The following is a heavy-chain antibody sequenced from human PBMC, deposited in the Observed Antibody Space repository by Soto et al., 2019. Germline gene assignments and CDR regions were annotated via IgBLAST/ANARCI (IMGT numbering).Heavy chain of an antibody. CDR1: GGSITNDDYY. CDR2: IHNSGTT. V-gene: IGHV4-30-4*08. Sequence: SETLSLTCTVSGGSITNDDYYWNWIRQLPGKGLEWIGYIHNSGTTDYNPPLKSRVTISLDKSKNQFSLRLRSVTAADTAVYYCARLKTYDILNKSDYWGQGSLVTVSS. D-gene: IGHD3-9*01. CDR3: ARLKTYDILNKSDY. J-gene: IGHJ4*02.